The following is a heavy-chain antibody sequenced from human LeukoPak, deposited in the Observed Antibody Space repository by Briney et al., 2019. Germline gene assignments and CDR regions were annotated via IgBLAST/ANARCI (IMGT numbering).Heavy chain of an antibody. V-gene: IGHV3-33*01. CDR1: GFTLGSFG. CDR3: GRDADRVGGSYRYDVLDL. CDR2: IWYDGNHI. D-gene: IGHD3-16*02. Sequence: GRSLRPACEAPGFTLGSFGMLWVRQPPGKGPEWVAVIWYDGNHINYADSVKGRLTVSRDNLKKTLYLQMNSLRGEDTAVYYCGRDADRVGGSYRYDVLDLWGHGTLVTVSS. J-gene: IGHJ3*01.